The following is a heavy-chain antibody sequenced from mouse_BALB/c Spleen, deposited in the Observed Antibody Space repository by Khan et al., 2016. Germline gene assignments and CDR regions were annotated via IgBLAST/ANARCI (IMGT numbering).Heavy chain of an antibody. CDR3: ARAYSPY. V-gene: IGHV5-9-4*01. D-gene: IGHD2-12*01. J-gene: IGHJ3*01. Sequence: EVELVESGGGLVKPGGSLKLSCAASGSTFSSYAMSWVRQSPEKRLEWVAEISSGGSYTYYPDTVTGRFTISRDNAKNTLYLEMSSLRSEDTAMYYCARAYSPYWGQGTLVTVSA. CDR2: ISSGGSYT. CDR1: GSTFSSYA.